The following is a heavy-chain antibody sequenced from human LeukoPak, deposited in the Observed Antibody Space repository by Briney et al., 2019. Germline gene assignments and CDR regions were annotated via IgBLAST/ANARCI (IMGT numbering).Heavy chain of an antibody. CDR3: ASGYSGYDLNY. V-gene: IGHV1-2*02. D-gene: IGHD5-12*01. CDR1: DFRDYY. J-gene: IGHJ4*02. Sequence: ASVKVSCKTSDFRDYYMNWVRQAPGQGREWLGWINPKSGDTDYAQKFQGRVTMTRDTSINTAYMELSGLKHDDTAIYYCASGYSGYDLNYWGQGTQVTVSS. CDR2: INPKSGDT.